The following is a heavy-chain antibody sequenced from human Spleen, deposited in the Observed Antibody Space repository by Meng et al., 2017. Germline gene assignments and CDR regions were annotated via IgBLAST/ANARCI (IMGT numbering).Heavy chain of an antibody. CDR1: GYTFTSYD. J-gene: IGHJ6*02. Sequence: GESLKISCKASGYTFTSYDINWVRQATGEGLEWMGWMNPNSGNTGYAQKFQGRVTMTRDTSISTAYMELSRLRSDDTAVYYCAREYGSGSYSKKYYYYYGMDVWGQGTTVTVSS. D-gene: IGHD3-10*01. CDR3: AREYGSGSYSKKYYYYYGMDV. CDR2: MNPNSGNT. V-gene: IGHV1-8*01.